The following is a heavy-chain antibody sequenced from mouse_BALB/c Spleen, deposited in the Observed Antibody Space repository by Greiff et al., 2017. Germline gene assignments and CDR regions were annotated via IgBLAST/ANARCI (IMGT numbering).Heavy chain of an antibody. CDR3: ARGGYYYGSSFAWFAY. D-gene: IGHD1-1*01. CDR1: GFSLTSYG. Sequence: QVQLQQSGPGLVAPSQSLSITCTVSGFSLTSYGVHWVRQPPGKGLEWLGVIWAGGSTNYNSALMSRLSISKDNSKSQVFLKMNSLQTDDTAMYYWARGGYYYGSSFAWFAYWGQGTLVTVSA. V-gene: IGHV2-9*02. CDR2: IWAGGST. J-gene: IGHJ3*01.